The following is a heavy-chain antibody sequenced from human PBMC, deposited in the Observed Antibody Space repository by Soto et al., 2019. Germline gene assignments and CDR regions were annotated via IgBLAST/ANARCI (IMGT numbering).Heavy chain of an antibody. CDR1: GFTFSYYT. V-gene: IGHV3-23*01. D-gene: IGHD2-2*01. J-gene: IGHJ6*02. Sequence: EVQLLESGGGLVQPGGSLRLSCVASGFTFSYYTMSWVRQAPGKGLEWVSGISNSGDTIYYADSVKGRFTISRDNFKNTLYLQMNSLRADDTAVYSCADPVPAPSRYDYYDMDVWGQGTTVTVSS. CDR3: ADPVPAPSRYDYYDMDV. CDR2: ISNSGDTI.